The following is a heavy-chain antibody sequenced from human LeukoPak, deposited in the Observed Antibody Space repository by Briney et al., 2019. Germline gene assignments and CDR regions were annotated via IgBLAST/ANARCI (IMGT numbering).Heavy chain of an antibody. CDR1: GDSVSSGGYY. D-gene: IGHD2-21*02. J-gene: IGHJ3*02. V-gene: IGHV4-31*11. CDR2: ISNSGTT. Sequence: SETLSLTCAVSGDSVSSGGYYWTRIRQHSGKGLEWIGCISNSGTTSYNPSLKSRVSISLDTSNNEFSLRLRSVTAADTAVYYCARDSIVTSSPDAFDIWGQGTMVTVSS. CDR3: ARDSIVTSSPDAFDI.